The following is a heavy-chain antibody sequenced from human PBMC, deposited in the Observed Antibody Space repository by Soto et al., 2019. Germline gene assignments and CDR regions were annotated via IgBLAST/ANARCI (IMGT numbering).Heavy chain of an antibody. CDR3: ARTKLELGERTYYYYGMDV. CDR2: IFPIFGTA. J-gene: IGHJ6*02. V-gene: IGHV1-69*06. Sequence: GASVKVSCKASGGTFRSYAISWVRQAPGQGLEWMGGIFPIFGTANYAQKFQGRVTITADKSTSTAYMELSSLRSEDTAVYYCARTKLELGERTYYYYGMDVWGQGTTVTVSS. CDR1: GGTFRSYA. D-gene: IGHD1-7*01.